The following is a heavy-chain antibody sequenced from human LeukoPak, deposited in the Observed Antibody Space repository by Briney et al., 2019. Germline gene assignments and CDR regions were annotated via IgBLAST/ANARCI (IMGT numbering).Heavy chain of an antibody. CDR3: VTGNYDSSGV. CDR2: INSDGSRS. Sequence: GGSLRLSCAASGFTFNTYAMAWVRQAPGKGLQWVSRINSDGSRSRYADSVKGRFTISRGNAKNTLYLQMDSLRAQDTPVYYCVTGNYDSSGVWGQGTLVTVSS. J-gene: IGHJ4*02. V-gene: IGHV3-74*01. CDR1: GFTFNTYA. D-gene: IGHD3-22*01.